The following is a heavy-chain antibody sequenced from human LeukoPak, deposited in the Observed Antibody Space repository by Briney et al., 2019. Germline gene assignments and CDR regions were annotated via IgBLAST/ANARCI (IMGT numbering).Heavy chain of an antibody. D-gene: IGHD2-2*02. J-gene: IGHJ5*02. CDR3: ATVGYCSSTSCYKGWFDP. CDR2: FDPEDGET. Sequence: ASVRVSCKVSGYTLTELSMHWVRRAPGKGLEWMGGFDPEDGETIYAQKFQGRVTMTEDIPTDTAYMELSSLRSEDTAVYYCATVGYCSSTSCYKGWFDPWGQGTLVTVSS. CDR1: GYTLTELS. V-gene: IGHV1-24*01.